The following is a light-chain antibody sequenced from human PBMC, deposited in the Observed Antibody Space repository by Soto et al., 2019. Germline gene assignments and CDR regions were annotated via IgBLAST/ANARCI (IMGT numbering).Light chain of an antibody. Sequence: SALTQPASVSGSPGQSITISCAGTSSDVGGYKYVSWYQQNPGKAPKLIIYEVSSRPSGVSNRFSGSKSGNTASLTISGLQAEDEADYYCSSFTSARTLYVFGGGTKVTVL. J-gene: IGLJ1*01. CDR3: SSFTSARTLYV. CDR1: SSDVGGYKY. CDR2: EVS. V-gene: IGLV2-14*01.